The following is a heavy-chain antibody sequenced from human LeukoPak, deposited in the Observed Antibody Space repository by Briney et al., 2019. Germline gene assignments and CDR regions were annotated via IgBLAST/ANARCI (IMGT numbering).Heavy chain of an antibody. J-gene: IGHJ6*03. CDR2: IYHGDSDI. CDR3: ARQGSGYSPTYYYYMDV. D-gene: IGHD5-18*01. Sequence: GESLKISCKASGYSFTSYWIGWVRQMPGKGLEWMGIIYHGDSDIRYSPSFQGQVTISADKSISTAYLQWSSLKASDTAMYYCARQGSGYSPTYYYYMDVWGKGTTVTISS. CDR1: GYSFTSYW. V-gene: IGHV5-51*01.